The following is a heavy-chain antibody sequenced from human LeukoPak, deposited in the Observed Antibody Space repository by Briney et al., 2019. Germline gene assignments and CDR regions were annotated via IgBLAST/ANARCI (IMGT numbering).Heavy chain of an antibody. V-gene: IGHV4-59*08. CDR3: ARHWETSSWYVDY. CDR2: INYSGST. CDR1: GGSISSYY. J-gene: IGHJ4*02. Sequence: PSETLSLTCTVSGGSISSYYWSWIRQPPGKGLEWIGYINYSGSTHYNPSLKSRVTISLDTSKNQLSLKLSSVTAADTAVYYCARHWETSSWYVDYWGQGTLVTVSS. D-gene: IGHD6-13*01.